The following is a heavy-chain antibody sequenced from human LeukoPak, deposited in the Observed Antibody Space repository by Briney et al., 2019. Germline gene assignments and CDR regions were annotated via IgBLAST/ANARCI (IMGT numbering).Heavy chain of an antibody. D-gene: IGHD3-10*01. CDR1: GGSFSGYY. CDR2: INHSGST. J-gene: IGHJ4*02. V-gene: IGHV4-34*01. CDR3: GRGPTYYYGSGSPYFDY. Sequence: PSETLSLTCAVYGGSFSGYYWSWIRQPPGKGLEWIGEINHSGSTNYNPSLKSRVTISVDTSKNQFSLKLSSVTAADTAVYYCGRGPTYYYGSGSPYFDYWGQGTLVTVSS.